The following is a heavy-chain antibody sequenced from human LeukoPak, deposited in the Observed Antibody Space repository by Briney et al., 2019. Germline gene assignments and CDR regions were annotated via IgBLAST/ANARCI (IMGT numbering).Heavy chain of an antibody. CDR1: GGTFSSYA. J-gene: IGHJ3*02. Sequence: SVKVSCKASGGTFSSYAISWVRQAPGQGPEWMGGIIPIFGTANYAQKFQGRVTITTDESTNTAYMELSSLRSEDTAVYYCARVRRPTYYDSSGYLGAGGAFDIWGQGTMVTVSS. CDR3: ARVRRPTYYDSSGYLGAGGAFDI. V-gene: IGHV1-69*05. D-gene: IGHD3-22*01. CDR2: IIPIFGTA.